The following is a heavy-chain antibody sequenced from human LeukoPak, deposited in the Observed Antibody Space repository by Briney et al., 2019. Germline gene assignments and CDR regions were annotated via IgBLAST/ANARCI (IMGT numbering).Heavy chain of an antibody. CDR3: VRDLLGSGSTTAYVYH. CDR1: GFTFSDYS. CDR2: ISRRSRHV. J-gene: IGHJ1*01. V-gene: IGHV3-21*01. D-gene: IGHD3-10*01. Sequence: KAGGSLRLSCAASGFTFSDYSMNWVRQAPGKGLEWVSSISRRSRHVYYAGSVKGRFTISRDDARNSLYLQMNSLRAEDMAVYFCVRDLLGSGSTTAYVYHWGRGTLVTVSS.